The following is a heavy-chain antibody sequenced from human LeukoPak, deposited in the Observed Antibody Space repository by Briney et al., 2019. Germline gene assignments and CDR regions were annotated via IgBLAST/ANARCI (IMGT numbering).Heavy chain of an antibody. D-gene: IGHD3-22*01. CDR3: AREDDSSGYSYYFDY. V-gene: IGHV1-2*06. CDR1: GYTFTDYY. J-gene: IGHJ4*02. CDR2: INPNSGGT. Sequence: ASVKVSCKASGYTFTDYYIHWVRQAPGQGPEWMGRINPNSGGTDSAQKFQGRVTISVDTSKNQFSLKLSSVTAADTAVYYCAREDDSSGYSYYFDYWGQGTLVTVSS.